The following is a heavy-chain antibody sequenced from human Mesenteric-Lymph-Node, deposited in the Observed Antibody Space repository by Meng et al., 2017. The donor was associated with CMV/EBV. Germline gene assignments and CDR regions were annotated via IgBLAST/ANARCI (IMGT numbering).Heavy chain of an antibody. J-gene: IGHJ4*02. Sequence: TFSTYAIHWVRQAPGQRLEWMGWINTGNGHTKYLQNFQGRVTITRDTSASTVYMELSSLRSEDTAVYYCARVFSAIVATTRPYYFDYWGQGTLVTVSS. CDR3: ARVFSAIVATTRPYYFDY. CDR2: INTGNGHT. CDR1: TFSTYA. D-gene: IGHD5-12*01. V-gene: IGHV1-3*04.